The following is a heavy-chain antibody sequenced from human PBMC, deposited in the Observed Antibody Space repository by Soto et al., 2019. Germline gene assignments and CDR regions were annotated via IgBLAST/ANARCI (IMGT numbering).Heavy chain of an antibody. Sequence: QVQLVESGGGVVQPGRSLRLSCAASGFSFSSYNIHWVRQAPGKGLAWVAVIPYDGSNEYYADSVKGRFTISRDNSKNTMYLQMNSLRPEDTAVYYCARGGSSNYSSLGDWGQGALVTVSS. V-gene: IGHV3-30-3*01. CDR1: GFSFSSYN. J-gene: IGHJ4*02. D-gene: IGHD6-19*01. CDR2: IPYDGSNE. CDR3: ARGGSSNYSSLGD.